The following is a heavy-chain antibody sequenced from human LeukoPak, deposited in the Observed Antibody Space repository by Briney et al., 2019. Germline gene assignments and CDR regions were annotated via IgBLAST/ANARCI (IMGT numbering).Heavy chain of an antibody. CDR2: IHTNGGT. CDR3: SRGGGYGDY. D-gene: IGHD5-12*01. Sequence: SETLSLTCPVSGASITSFYYNCIRQSAGKGLEWIGRIHTNGGTDYRPSLNSRVTMSVDTSKKQISLKLTSVTAADTAVYFCSRGGGYGDYWGQGILVTVSS. J-gene: IGHJ4*02. V-gene: IGHV4-4*07. CDR1: GASITSFY.